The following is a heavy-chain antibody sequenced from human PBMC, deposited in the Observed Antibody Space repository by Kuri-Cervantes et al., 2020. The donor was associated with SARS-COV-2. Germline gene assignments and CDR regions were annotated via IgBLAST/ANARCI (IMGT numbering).Heavy chain of an antibody. J-gene: IGHJ6*02. CDR1: GGSFSGYY. CDR2: IHYSGST. V-gene: IGHV4-34*01. CDR3: ARLGATKGSYYYGVDV. D-gene: IGHD1-26*01. Sequence: GSLRLSCAVYGGSFSGYYWSWIRQPPGKGLEWIGNIHYSGSTNYNPSLKSRVTISVDTSKNQLSLRLSSVTAADTAVYYCARLGATKGSYYYGVDVWGQGTTVTGSS.